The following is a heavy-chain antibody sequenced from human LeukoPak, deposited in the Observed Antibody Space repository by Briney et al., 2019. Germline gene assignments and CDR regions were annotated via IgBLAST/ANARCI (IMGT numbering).Heavy chain of an antibody. D-gene: IGHD4-23*01. CDR2: IYTSGST. J-gene: IGHJ6*03. Sequence: SQTLSLTCTVSGGSISSGSYYWSWIRQPAGKGLEWIGRIYTSGSTNHNPSLKSRVTVSVDTSKNQFSLKLSSVTAADTAVYYCARDGKATVVKDYYYYYYMDVWGKGTTVTVSS. V-gene: IGHV4-61*02. CDR3: ARDGKATVVKDYYYYYYMDV. CDR1: GGSISSGSYY.